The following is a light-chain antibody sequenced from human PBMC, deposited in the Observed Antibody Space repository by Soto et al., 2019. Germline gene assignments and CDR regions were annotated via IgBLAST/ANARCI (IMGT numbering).Light chain of an antibody. CDR3: QSYEKRVTAYL. CDR1: SSNIGAGYE. Sequence: QSVLTQPPSVSGAPGQRVTVSCTGTSSNIGAGYEVHWYHQLPGTAPKLLVSGNGNRPSGVPDRLSASKSGTSASLAITGLQAEDEVYYLCQSYEKRVTAYLFGSGTKFTVL. J-gene: IGLJ1*01. CDR2: GNG. V-gene: IGLV1-40*01.